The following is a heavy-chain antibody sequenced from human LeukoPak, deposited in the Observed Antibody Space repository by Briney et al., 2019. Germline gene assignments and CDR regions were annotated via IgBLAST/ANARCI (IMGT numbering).Heavy chain of an antibody. CDR1: GFTFTSSS. V-gene: IGHV1-58*02. J-gene: IGHJ4*02. CDR3: AADPDTTMAFDC. D-gene: IGHD5-18*01. CDR2: IVGDSTDT. Sequence: TSVKVSCKASGFTFTSSSIQWIRQARGQRLEWIGWIVGDSTDTYYAQRFQERVTIARDMSTSTAYLELSSPRSEDTAVYYCAADPDTTMAFDCWGQGTLVTVSS.